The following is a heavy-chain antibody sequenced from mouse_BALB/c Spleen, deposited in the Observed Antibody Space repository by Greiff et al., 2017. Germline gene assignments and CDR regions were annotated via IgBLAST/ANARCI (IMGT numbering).Heavy chain of an antibody. CDR1: GFAFSSYD. J-gene: IGHJ2*01. D-gene: IGHD4-1*01. Sequence: EVMLVESGGGLVKPGGSLKLSCAASGFAFSSYDMSWVRQTPEKRLEWVAYISSGGGSTYYPDTVKGRFTISRDNAKNTLYLQMSSLKSEDTAMYYCARHWAYFDYWGQGTTLTVSA. V-gene: IGHV5-12-1*01. CDR2: ISSGGGST. CDR3: ARHWAYFDY.